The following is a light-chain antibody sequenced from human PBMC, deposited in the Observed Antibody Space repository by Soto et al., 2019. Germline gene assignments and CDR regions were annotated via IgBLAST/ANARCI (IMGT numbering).Light chain of an antibody. Sequence: DIQMTQSPSSLSASVGDRVTIACRATQSISIYLNWYQQKPGKAPKLLIYGATTLQSGVPSRFSADGSGTDFNLNISSLQPEDFATYYCQESSSGPPFTFGPGTKVDIK. CDR1: QSISIY. J-gene: IGKJ3*01. CDR2: GAT. V-gene: IGKV1-39*01. CDR3: QESSSGPPFT.